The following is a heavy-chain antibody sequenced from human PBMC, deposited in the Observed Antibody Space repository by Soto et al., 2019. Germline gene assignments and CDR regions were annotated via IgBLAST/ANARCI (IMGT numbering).Heavy chain of an antibody. V-gene: IGHV3-15*07. CDR3: TANSGDIVVVVAATNWYFDR. CDR1: GFTFSNAW. J-gene: IGHJ2*01. CDR2: IKSKTDGGTT. Sequence: EVQLVESGGGLVKPGGSLRLSCAASGFTFSNAWMNWVRQAPGKGLEWVGRIKSKTDGGTTDYAAPVKGRFTISRDDSKNTLYLQMNSLKTEDTAVYYCTANSGDIVVVVAATNWYFDRWGRGTLVTVSS. D-gene: IGHD2-15*01.